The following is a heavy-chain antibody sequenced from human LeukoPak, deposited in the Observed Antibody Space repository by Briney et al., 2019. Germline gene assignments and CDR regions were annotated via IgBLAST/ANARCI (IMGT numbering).Heavy chain of an antibody. CDR2: ISSDSSDI. Sequence: KPGGSLRLSCEASGFTCSGYSVSWVRQAPGKGLEWVSIISSDSSDIHDADSVKGRFTISRDNSKNTLYLQMNSLRAEDTAVYYCARVVPPTDYGSGSYFWDPYYFDYWGQGTLVTVSS. V-gene: IGHV3-21*04. J-gene: IGHJ4*02. D-gene: IGHD3-10*01. CDR1: GFTCSGYS. CDR3: ARVVPPTDYGSGSYFWDPYYFDY.